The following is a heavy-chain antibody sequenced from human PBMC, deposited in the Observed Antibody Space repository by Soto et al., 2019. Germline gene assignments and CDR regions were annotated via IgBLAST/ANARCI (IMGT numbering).Heavy chain of an antibody. Sequence: SGPTLVNPTETLTLTCTVSGFSLTYARVGVSWIRQPPGKALEWLAHISSNDDESYSSSLRSRLTISKDTSKSQVVLTMTNLDPLDTATYYCTRVITTFYYESSGFYYFDYWGQGTLVTVSS. CDR2: ISSNDDE. D-gene: IGHD3-22*01. CDR1: GFSLTYARVG. CDR3: TRVITTFYYESSGFYYFDY. V-gene: IGHV2-26*01. J-gene: IGHJ4*02.